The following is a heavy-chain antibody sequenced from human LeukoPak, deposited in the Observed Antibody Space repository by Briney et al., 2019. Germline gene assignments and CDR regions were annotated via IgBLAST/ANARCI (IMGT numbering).Heavy chain of an antibody. D-gene: IGHD5-18*01. J-gene: IGHJ5*02. V-gene: IGHV3-64D*09. CDR3: VKDRRTRNTAMVTGDPGRFAP. CDR1: GFTFSSYA. Sequence: PGGSLRLPCSVSGFTFSSYAMHWVRQAAGKGLEYVSAISSNGGSTYYADSVKGRFTISRDNSKNTLYLQMSSLRAEDTAVYYCVKDRRTRNTAMVTGDPGRFAPWGQGTLVTVSS. CDR2: ISSNGGST.